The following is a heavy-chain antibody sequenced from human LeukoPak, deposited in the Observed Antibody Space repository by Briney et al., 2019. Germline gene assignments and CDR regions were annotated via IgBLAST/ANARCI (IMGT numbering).Heavy chain of an antibody. CDR3: ARAGGYSYGIDY. D-gene: IGHD5-18*01. V-gene: IGHV4-34*01. J-gene: IGHJ4*02. CDR1: GGSFSGYY. Sequence: PSETLSLTCAVYGGSFSGYYWSWIRQPPGKGLGWIGEINHSGSTNYNPSLKSRVTISVDTSKNQFSLKLSSVTAADTAVYYCARAGGYSYGIDYWGQGTLVTVSS. CDR2: INHSGST.